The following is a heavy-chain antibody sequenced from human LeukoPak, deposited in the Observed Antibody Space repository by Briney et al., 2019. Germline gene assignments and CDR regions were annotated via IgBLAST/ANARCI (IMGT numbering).Heavy chain of an antibody. CDR3: TREYSSGWPFDF. D-gene: IGHD6-19*01. J-gene: IGHJ4*02. Sequence: GGSLRLSCAASGFTFSDSAIHWVRQATGKGLEWVGRIRSKADTYATTYGASLKGRFTISRDDSRNRAYLQMSSLRTEDTAVYYCTREYSSGWPFDFWGQGTLITVSS. CDR1: GFTFSDSA. CDR2: IRSKADTYAT. V-gene: IGHV3-73*01.